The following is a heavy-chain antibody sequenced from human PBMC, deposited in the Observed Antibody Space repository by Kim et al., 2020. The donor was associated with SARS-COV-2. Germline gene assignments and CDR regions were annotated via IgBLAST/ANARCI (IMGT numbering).Heavy chain of an antibody. CDR1: GGSISSYY. J-gene: IGHJ4*02. D-gene: IGHD3-10*01. CDR3: ARDLLWFGEPIWGTIDY. V-gene: IGHV4-4*07. CDR2: IYTSGST. Sequence: SETLSLTCTVSGGSISSYYWSWIRQPAGKGLEWIGRIYTSGSTNYNPSLKSRVTMSVDTSKNQFSLKLSSVTAADTAVYYCARDLLWFGEPIWGTIDYWGQGTLVTVSS.